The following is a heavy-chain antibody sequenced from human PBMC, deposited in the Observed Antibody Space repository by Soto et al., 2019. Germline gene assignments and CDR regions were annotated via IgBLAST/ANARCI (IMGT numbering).Heavy chain of an antibody. Sequence: EVQLVESGGGLVQPGGSLRLSCGVSGFTVSSSYMSWVRQAPGKGLEWVSILYSGGDTYYADSVKGRFTISRDNSKNTLYLQSNSLRVEDTAVYFCARQADWESPFDYWGQGTLVTVSS. CDR2: LYSGGDT. CDR3: ARQADWESPFDY. J-gene: IGHJ4*02. V-gene: IGHV3-66*04. CDR1: GFTVSSSY. D-gene: IGHD1-26*01.